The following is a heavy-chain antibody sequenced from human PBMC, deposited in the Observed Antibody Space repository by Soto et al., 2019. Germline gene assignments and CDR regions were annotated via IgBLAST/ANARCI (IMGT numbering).Heavy chain of an antibody. CDR3: AKDAIANDGIWLMDS. Sequence: GRSLRLSCAASGFRFSDYAMTWARQAPGKELEWVSGLLRPGRSTYYADSVKGRFTISGDTSANTVYLQMDSLRAEETAVYYCAKDAIANDGIWLMDSWGQGTLVTGSS. CDR2: LLRPGRST. V-gene: IGHV3-23*01. D-gene: IGHD3-16*01. J-gene: IGHJ5*02. CDR1: GFRFSDYA.